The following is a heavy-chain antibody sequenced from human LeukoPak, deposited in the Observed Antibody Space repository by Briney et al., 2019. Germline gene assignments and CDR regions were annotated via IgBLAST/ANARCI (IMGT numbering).Heavy chain of an antibody. J-gene: IGHJ2*01. CDR3: ARDRPHGSVYNWHFDL. CDR2: ISSSSRTI. CDR1: GFTFSSYG. Sequence: GGSLRLSCAASGFTFSSYGINWVRQAPGKGLEWVSYISSSSRTIYYTDSVKGRFTISRDNAKNSLYLQMNSLRAEDTAVYYCARDRPHGSVYNWHFDLWGRGTLVTVSS. V-gene: IGHV3-48*01. D-gene: IGHD3-10*01.